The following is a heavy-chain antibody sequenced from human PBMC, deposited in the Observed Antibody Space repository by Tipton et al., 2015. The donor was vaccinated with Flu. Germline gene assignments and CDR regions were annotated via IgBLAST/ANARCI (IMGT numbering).Heavy chain of an antibody. CDR3: ARGDGDYGRAWLDP. V-gene: IGHV4-59*01. CDR2: IYYTGTT. Sequence: TLSLTCTVSGGSITTNFWSWVRQPPGKGLEWIGYIYYTGTTKYNPSLKSRVTISIDTSKNQFSLNLNSVTAADTAVYSCARGDGDYGRAWLDPWGQGSLVTVSS. J-gene: IGHJ5*02. CDR1: GGSITTNF. D-gene: IGHD4-17*01.